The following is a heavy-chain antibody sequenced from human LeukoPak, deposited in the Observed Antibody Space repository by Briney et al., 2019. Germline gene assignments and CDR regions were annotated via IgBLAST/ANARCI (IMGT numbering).Heavy chain of an antibody. D-gene: IGHD3-22*01. J-gene: IGHJ3*02. Sequence: TGGSLRLSCAASGFTFRSYWMTWVRQAPGKGLEWVANIKKDGSEKYYVDSVKGRFTISRDNAKTSLYLQMNSLRAEDTAVYYCARDLHRITMIVVVDAFDIWGQGTMVTVSS. V-gene: IGHV3-7*01. CDR3: ARDLHRITMIVVVDAFDI. CDR2: IKKDGSEK. CDR1: GFTFRSYW.